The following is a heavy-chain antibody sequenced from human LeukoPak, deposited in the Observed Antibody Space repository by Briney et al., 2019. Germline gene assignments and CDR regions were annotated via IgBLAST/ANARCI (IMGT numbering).Heavy chain of an antibody. V-gene: IGHV1-18*01. J-gene: IGHJ6*02. Sequence: ASVKVSCKASGYTFTSYGITWVRQAPGQGLDWMGWISPYNGDTNYAQKLQGRVTMTTDTSTSTAYMELRSLRSDDTAVYYCARDQGGSGWYDYYGMDVWGQGTTVTVSS. CDR1: GYTFTSYG. D-gene: IGHD6-19*01. CDR3: ARDQGGSGWYDYYGMDV. CDR2: ISPYNGDT.